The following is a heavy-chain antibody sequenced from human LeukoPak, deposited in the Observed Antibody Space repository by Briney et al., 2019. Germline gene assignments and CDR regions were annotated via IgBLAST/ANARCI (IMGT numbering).Heavy chain of an antibody. V-gene: IGHV1-69*13. J-gene: IGHJ3*02. CDR2: IIPIFGTA. Sequence: SVRVSCKASGGTFSSYAISCVRQAPGQGREWMGGIIPIFGTANYAQKFQGRVTITADESTSTAYMELSSLRSEDTAVYYCAREASSVVVIDDAFDIWGQGTMVTVSS. D-gene: IGHD3-22*01. CDR3: AREASSVVVIDDAFDI. CDR1: GGTFSSYA.